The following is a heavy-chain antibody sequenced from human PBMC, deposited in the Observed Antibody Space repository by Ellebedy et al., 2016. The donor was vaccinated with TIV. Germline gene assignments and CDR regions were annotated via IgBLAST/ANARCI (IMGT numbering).Heavy chain of an antibody. CDR1: GGSLSGYY. CDR2: INDGGST. CDR3: ARGRGDGYNTLLFDY. Sequence: SETLSLXXAVYGGSLSGYYWSWIRQSPGKGLEWIGEINDGGSTNYNPSLKSRVTTSVDTSKNQFSLKLSSVSAADTAVYYCARGRGDGYNTLLFDYWGQGTLVTVSS. J-gene: IGHJ4*02. D-gene: IGHD5-24*01. V-gene: IGHV4-34*01.